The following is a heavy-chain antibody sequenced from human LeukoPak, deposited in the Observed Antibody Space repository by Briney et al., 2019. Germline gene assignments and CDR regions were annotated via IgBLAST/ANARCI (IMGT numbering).Heavy chain of an antibody. CDR3: ARGGYDILTGYYDY. J-gene: IGHJ4*02. V-gene: IGHV3-30-3*01. D-gene: IGHD3-9*01. Sequence: GGSLRLSCAASGFTFSSYAMHWVRHAPGKGLEWVAVISYDGSNKYYEDSVKGRFTISRDNSKNTLYLQMNSLRAEDTAVYYCARGGYDILTGYYDYWGQGTLVTVSS. CDR1: GFTFSSYA. CDR2: ISYDGSNK.